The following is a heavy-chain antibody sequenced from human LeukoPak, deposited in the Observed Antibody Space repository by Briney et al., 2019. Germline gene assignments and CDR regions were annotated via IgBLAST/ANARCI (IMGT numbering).Heavy chain of an antibody. CDR2: IIPIFGTA. CDR3: ARVGVVAATGQYYFDY. Sequence: ASVKVSCTASGGTFSSYAISWVRQAPGQGLEWMGGIIPIFGTANCAQRFQGRVTITADESTSTAYMELSSLRSEDTAVYYCARVGVVAATGQYYFDYWGQGTLVTVSS. D-gene: IGHD2-15*01. V-gene: IGHV1-69*13. J-gene: IGHJ4*02. CDR1: GGTFSSYA.